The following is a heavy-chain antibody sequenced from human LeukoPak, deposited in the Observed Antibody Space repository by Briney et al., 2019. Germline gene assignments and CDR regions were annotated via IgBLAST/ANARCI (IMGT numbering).Heavy chain of an antibody. J-gene: IGHJ3*02. V-gene: IGHV3-74*01. D-gene: IGHD1-26*01. Sequence: GGSLRLSCAAAGFTFSNYWMNWVRQAPGKGLVWVSRINSDGSTTIYAASVKGRLAISRDNAQNMLYLQMNSLRAEDTAVYYCARGRYSGSSDAFDIWGQGTMVTVSS. CDR1: GFTFSNYW. CDR3: ARGRYSGSSDAFDI. CDR2: INSDGSTT.